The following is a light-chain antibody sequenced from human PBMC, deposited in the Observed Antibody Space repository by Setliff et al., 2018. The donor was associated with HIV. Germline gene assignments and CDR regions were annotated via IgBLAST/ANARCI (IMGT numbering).Light chain of an antibody. CDR1: SSDVGGYDS. V-gene: IGLV2-14*03. CDR2: DLN. Sequence: ALTQPASVSGSPGQSITISCTGTSSDVGGYDSVSWYQQHPGKAPKLLIYDLNNRPSGVSYRFSGSKSGNTASLTISALQADDDADYYCCSYASSYTLGVFGGGTKVTVL. CDR3: CSYASSYTLGV. J-gene: IGLJ3*02.